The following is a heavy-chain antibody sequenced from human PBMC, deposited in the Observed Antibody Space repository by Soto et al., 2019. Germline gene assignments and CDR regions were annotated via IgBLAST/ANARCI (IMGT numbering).Heavy chain of an antibody. V-gene: IGHV4-31*03. D-gene: IGHD3-3*01. CDR3: ARFTIFGVVISSYFDY. CDR1: GGSISSGGYY. CDR2: IYYSGST. Sequence: SETLSLTCTVSGGSISSGGYYWSWIRQHPGKGLEWIGYIYYSGSTYYNPSLKSRVTISVDTSKNQFSLKLSSVTAADTAVYYCARFTIFGVVISSYFDYWGQGTLVTVSS. J-gene: IGHJ4*02.